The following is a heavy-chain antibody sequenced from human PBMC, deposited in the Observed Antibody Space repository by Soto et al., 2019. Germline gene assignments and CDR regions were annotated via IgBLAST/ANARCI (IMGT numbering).Heavy chain of an antibody. J-gene: IGHJ3*02. V-gene: IGHV4-30-2*01. CDR2: IYHSGST. D-gene: IGHD4-17*01. CDR1: GGSISSGGYS. Sequence: QLQLQESGSGLVKPSQTLSLTCAVSGGSISSGGYSWSWIRQPPGKGLEWIGYIYHSGSTYYHPSLKSRVTISVDRSKNQFSLKLSSVTAADTAVYYCARSSTVTTFRAFDIWGQGTMVTVSS. CDR3: ARSSTVTTFRAFDI.